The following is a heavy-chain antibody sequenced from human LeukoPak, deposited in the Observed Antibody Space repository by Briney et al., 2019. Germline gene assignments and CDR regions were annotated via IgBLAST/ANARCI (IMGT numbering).Heavy chain of an antibody. D-gene: IGHD3-10*01. V-gene: IGHV1-8*01. CDR3: ARGGTNSGSSDDAFDI. CDR1: GYTFTNYD. Sequence: ASVKVSCTASGYTFTNYDINWVRQATGQGLEWMGWMNPNNGKAVYAPNFRGRVTMTRNTSIGSAYMELSSLTSEDTGVYYCARGGTNSGSSDDAFDIWGQGKMVTVSS. J-gene: IGHJ3*02. CDR2: MNPNNGKA.